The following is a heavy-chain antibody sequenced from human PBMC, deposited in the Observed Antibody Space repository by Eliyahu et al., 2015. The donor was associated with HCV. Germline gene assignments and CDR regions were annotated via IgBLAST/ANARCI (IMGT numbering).Heavy chain of an antibody. CDR3: ARDHISYNYFGLDV. D-gene: IGHD1-14*01. CDR1: GFSFSSYA. Sequence: EVQLLESGGGLVQPGGSLRLSCEXSGFSFSSYAMSWVRQPPGKGLEWVSAITISGDTTYYADSVKGRLTISRDNSKNTVYLQMNILRAEDTAVYYCARDHISYNYFGLDVWGQGTTVSVSS. V-gene: IGHV3-23*01. CDR2: ITISGDTT. J-gene: IGHJ6*02.